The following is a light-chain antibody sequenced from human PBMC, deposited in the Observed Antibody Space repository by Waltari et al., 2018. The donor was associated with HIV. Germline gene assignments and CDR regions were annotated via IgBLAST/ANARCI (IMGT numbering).Light chain of an antibody. CDR1: NSNIGTTF. CDR2: KND. J-gene: IGLJ3*02. CDR3: AAWDDRLRTWM. Sequence: QSVLTQPPSASGTPGQRVIVSCSGSNSNIGTTFVYWYQHLPGTTPKLLLYKNDQRPSGFPDRFSGSKSGTSASLAISGLQSDDEADYYCAAWDDRLRTWMFGGGTKLTVL. V-gene: IGLV1-47*01.